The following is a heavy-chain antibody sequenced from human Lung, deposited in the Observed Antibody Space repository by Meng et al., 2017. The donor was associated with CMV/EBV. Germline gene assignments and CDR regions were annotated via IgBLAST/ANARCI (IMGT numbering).Heavy chain of an antibody. CDR1: GYTFPHHS. Sequence: QLQLVQSVAEVKKSGASVRFSCKASGYTFPHHSISWIRQAPGQGLEWMGWISCYNGDTNYAQKLQGRVTMTTDTSTNTAYMDLRGLRSDDTAVYYCARDPSNTSGRYAYFDYWGQGTLVTVSS. CDR2: ISCYNGDT. V-gene: IGHV1-18*01. J-gene: IGHJ4*02. CDR3: ARDPSNTSGRYAYFDY. D-gene: IGHD6-19*01.